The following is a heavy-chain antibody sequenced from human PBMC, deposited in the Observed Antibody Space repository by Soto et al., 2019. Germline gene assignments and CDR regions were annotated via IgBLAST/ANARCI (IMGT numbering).Heavy chain of an antibody. Sequence: GGSLRLSCAASGFTFSIYAMNWVRQAPGKGPEWVSGISGSADSTNYADSVKGRFTISRDNSKNTLYLQMNSLRAEDTAVYYCAKGTYYYGSAPYYFDYWGQGTLVTVSS. CDR3: AKGTYYYGSAPYYFDY. CDR2: ISGSADST. J-gene: IGHJ4*02. CDR1: GFTFSIYA. V-gene: IGHV3-23*01. D-gene: IGHD3-10*01.